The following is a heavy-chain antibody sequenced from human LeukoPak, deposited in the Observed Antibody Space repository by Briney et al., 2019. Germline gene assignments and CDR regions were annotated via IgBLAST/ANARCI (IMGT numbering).Heavy chain of an antibody. CDR3: AKDPRVCSRVATPCH. J-gene: IGHJ4*02. CDR1: GFTFSSYA. D-gene: IGHD3-3*01. V-gene: IGHV3-23*01. Sequence: PGGSLRLSCVASGFTFSSYAMSWVRQAPGKGLEWVSTIGGTGGTTYYADSVKGRFTISRDNSKNTLFLQMNSLRAEDTAVYYCAKDPRVCSRVATPCHWGQGTLVTVSS. CDR2: IGGTGGTT.